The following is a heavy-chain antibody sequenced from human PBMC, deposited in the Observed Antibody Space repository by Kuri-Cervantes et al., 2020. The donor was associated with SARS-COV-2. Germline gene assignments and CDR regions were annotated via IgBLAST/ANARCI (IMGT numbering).Heavy chain of an antibody. CDR2: VWFDGSRQ. CDR1: GFTFINAW. Sequence: GGSLSLPCAVSGFTFINAWMSWVRQAPGKGLEWVAVVWFDGSRQYYADSVKGRFTISRDNSKNTMYLEMNSLRAEDTAVYFCARERHGAAGGHFDYWGQGTVVTVSS. CDR3: ARERHGAAGGHFDY. D-gene: IGHD6-13*01. V-gene: IGHV3-33*08. J-gene: IGHJ4*02.